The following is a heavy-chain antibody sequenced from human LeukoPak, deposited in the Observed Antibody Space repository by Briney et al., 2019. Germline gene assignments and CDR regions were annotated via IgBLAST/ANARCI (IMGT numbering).Heavy chain of an antibody. CDR1: GFTFSSYG. CDR3: AKDGGYSSGWSASFDY. Sequence: GGSLRLSCAASGFTFSSYGMHWVRQAPGKGLEWVAFIRYDGSNKYYADSVKGRFTISRDNSKNTLYLQMNSLRAEVTAVYYCAKDGGYSSGWSASFDYWGQGTLVTVSS. CDR2: IRYDGSNK. V-gene: IGHV3-30*02. D-gene: IGHD6-19*01. J-gene: IGHJ4*02.